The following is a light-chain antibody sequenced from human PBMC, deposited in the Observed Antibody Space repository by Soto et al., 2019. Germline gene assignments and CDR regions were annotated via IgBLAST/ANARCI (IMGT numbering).Light chain of an antibody. J-gene: IGKJ1*01. V-gene: IGKV3D-20*02. CDR2: GAS. CDR1: QSVSGSY. CDR3: QQRSNWPPWT. Sequence: EIVLTQSPGTLSLSPGERATLSCRASQSVSGSYVAWYQQKPGQAPRLLIYGASGRATGIPDRFSGSGSGTDFTLTISRLEPEDFEVYYCQQRSNWPPWTFGQGTKVDIK.